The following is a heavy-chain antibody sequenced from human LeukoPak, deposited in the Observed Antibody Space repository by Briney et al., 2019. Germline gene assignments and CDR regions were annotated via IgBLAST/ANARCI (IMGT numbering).Heavy chain of an antibody. V-gene: IGHV4-4*01. CDR2: ISHSGNT. D-gene: IGHD2-15*01. Sequence: PSGTLSLTCVVSGGSISSSNWWSWVRQPPGKGLEWIGEISHSGNTNYIPSLKSRVTISIDKSKNQFSLKLTSVTAADTAVYCCARYCSGGSCYGYFDCWGQGTLVTVSS. J-gene: IGHJ4*02. CDR3: ARYCSGGSCYGYFDC. CDR1: GGSISSSNW.